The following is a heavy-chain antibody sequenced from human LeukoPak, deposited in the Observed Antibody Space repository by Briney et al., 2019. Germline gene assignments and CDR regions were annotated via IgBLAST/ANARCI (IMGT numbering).Heavy chain of an antibody. Sequence: SETLSLTCTVSGGSISSYYWSWIRQPPGKGLEWIGYIYYSGSTNYNPSLKSRVTISVDTSKNQFSLKLSSVTAADTAVYYCARASNGGSHDYWGQGTLVTVSS. D-gene: IGHD2-15*01. CDR3: ARASNGGSHDY. CDR2: IYYSGST. J-gene: IGHJ4*02. V-gene: IGHV4-59*12. CDR1: GGSISSYY.